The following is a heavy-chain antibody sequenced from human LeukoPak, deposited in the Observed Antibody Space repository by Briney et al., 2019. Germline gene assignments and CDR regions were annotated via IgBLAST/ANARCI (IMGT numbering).Heavy chain of an antibody. D-gene: IGHD2-2*01. V-gene: IGHV3-23*01. J-gene: IGHJ6*02. CDR1: GFTFSSYA. CDR2: ISGSGGST. CDR3: ARDPWLEESIVVVPAANPNRYYYYGMDV. Sequence: GGSLRLSCAASGFTFSSYAMSWVRQAPGKGLEWVSAISGSGGSTYYAGSVKGRFTISRDNSKNSLYLQMNSLRAEDTAVYYCARDPWLEESIVVVPAANPNRYYYYGMDVWGQGTTVTVSS.